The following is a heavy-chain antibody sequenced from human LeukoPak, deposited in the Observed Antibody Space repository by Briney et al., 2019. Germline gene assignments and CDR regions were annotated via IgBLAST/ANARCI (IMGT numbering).Heavy chain of an antibody. CDR3: AKASSGLAIDAFDI. J-gene: IGHJ3*02. Sequence: GRSLRLSCAASGFTFDDYAMHWVRQAPGKGLEWVSGISWNSGSIGYVDSVKGRFTISRDNAKNSLYLQMNSLRAEDMALYYCAKASSGLAIDAFDIWGQGTMVTVSS. V-gene: IGHV3-9*03. CDR2: ISWNSGSI. D-gene: IGHD6-19*01. CDR1: GFTFDDYA.